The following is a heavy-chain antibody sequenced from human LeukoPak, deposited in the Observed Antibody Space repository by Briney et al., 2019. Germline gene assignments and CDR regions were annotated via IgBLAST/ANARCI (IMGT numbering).Heavy chain of an antibody. V-gene: IGHV3-21*01. Sequence: GGSLRLSCEASGFTFSSYSMNWVRQAPGKGLEWVSSISRSSGHIYYADSLKGRITISRDNAQNSLYLQMNSLRAEDTAVYYCARDLGSSSWYNWFDPWGQGTLVTVSS. J-gene: IGHJ5*02. D-gene: IGHD6-13*01. CDR1: GFTFSSYS. CDR2: ISRSSGHI. CDR3: ARDLGSSSWYNWFDP.